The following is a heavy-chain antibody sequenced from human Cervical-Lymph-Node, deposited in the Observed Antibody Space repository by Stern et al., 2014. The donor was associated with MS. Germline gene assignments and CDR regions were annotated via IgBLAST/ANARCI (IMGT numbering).Heavy chain of an antibody. J-gene: IGHJ4*02. Sequence: VQLEESGAEGERPWASVKVSCKASGYTFTAYFLHWVRQALGQGLEWMGWISPKTGSATYAQKFQDRVTMTRDTSINTGYMEVSSLRSDDTAVYYCARDRGSYSDYWGQGTLVAVSS. CDR3: ARDRGSYSDY. CDR1: GYTFTAYF. V-gene: IGHV1-2*02. D-gene: IGHD1-26*01. CDR2: ISPKTGSA.